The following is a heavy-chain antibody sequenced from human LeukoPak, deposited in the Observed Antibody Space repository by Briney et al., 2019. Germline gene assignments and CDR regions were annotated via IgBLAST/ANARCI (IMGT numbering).Heavy chain of an antibody. Sequence: SGGSLRLSCAASGFTFSSYAMSWIRQPPEKGLEWIGSIYFSGNTYYNPSLKSRVTISVDKSKNQFSLRLSSVTASDTAVYYCARTPRDGYNSPYFDYWGQGTLVTVSS. J-gene: IGHJ4*02. CDR1: GFTFSSYA. V-gene: IGHV4-39*01. CDR3: ARTPRDGYNSPYFDY. CDR2: IYFSGNT. D-gene: IGHD5-24*01.